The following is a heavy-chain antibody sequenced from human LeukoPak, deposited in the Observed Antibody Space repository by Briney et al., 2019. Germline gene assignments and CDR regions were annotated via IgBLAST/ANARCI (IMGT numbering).Heavy chain of an antibody. V-gene: IGHV3-23*01. CDR3: ARDGKQHLARFYFDC. CDR2: ISYSSGSST. J-gene: IGHJ4*02. Sequence: GGSLRLSCAASGFTFRNYGMSWVRQAPGKGLEWVSAISYSSGSSTYYAASVKGRFTISRDNARNSLTLQMNDLRAEDTALYFCARDGKQHLARFYFDCWGQGTLVAVSS. CDR1: GFTFRNYG. D-gene: IGHD1/OR15-1a*01.